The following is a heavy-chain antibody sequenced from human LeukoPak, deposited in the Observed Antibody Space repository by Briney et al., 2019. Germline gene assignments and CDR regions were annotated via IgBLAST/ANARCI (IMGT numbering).Heavy chain of an antibody. D-gene: IGHD5-12*01. CDR1: GFIFSSYA. J-gene: IGHJ4*02. CDR2: ISYDGSNK. Sequence: QPGASLRLSCAASGFIFSSYAMSWVRQAPGKGLEWVAVISYDGSNKYYADSVKGRFTISRDNSKNTLYLQMNSLRAEDTAVYYCAKEHSGYDIYFDYWGQGTLVTVSS. V-gene: IGHV3-30*18. CDR3: AKEHSGYDIYFDY.